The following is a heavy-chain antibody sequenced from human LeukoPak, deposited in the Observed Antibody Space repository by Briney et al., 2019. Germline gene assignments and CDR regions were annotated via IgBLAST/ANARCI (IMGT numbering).Heavy chain of an antibody. V-gene: IGHV3-9*01. J-gene: IGHJ4*02. D-gene: IGHD3-22*01. CDR3: VGTGGDSSGYFDY. Sequence: AGRSLRLSCAASGFTFDDYAMHWVRQAPGKGLEWVSGISWNSGSIGYADSVKGRFTISRDKAKNSLYLQMNRLRAEDTALYYCVGTGGDSSGYFDYWGEGTLVTVSS. CDR1: GFTFDDYA. CDR2: ISWNSGSI.